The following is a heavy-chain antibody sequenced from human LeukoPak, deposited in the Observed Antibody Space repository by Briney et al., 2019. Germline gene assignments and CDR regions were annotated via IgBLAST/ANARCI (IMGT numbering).Heavy chain of an antibody. J-gene: IGHJ6*03. CDR3: ARDPYSGNYGNDYYYYMDV. V-gene: IGHV3-21*01. D-gene: IGHD1-26*01. Sequence: PGGSLRLSCAASGFTFSNYNMNWVRQAPGKAMEWVPSITSSGTYIFYADSVKGRFTISRDNAKNSLYLQMDSLGPEDTAVYYCARDPYSGNYGNDYYYYMDVWGKGTTVTISS. CDR2: ITSSGTYI. CDR1: GFTFSNYN.